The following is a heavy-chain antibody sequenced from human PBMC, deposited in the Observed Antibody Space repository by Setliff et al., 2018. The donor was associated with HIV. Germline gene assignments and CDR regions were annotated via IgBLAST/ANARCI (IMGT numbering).Heavy chain of an antibody. J-gene: IGHJ6*03. V-gene: IGHV3-7*01. Sequence: TGGSLRLSCAASGFSFSFYWMSWVRQAPGKGLEWVANIKEDGSEEYYVDSVKGRITISRDNAKNSLYLQMNSLRAEDTAVYYCARTFHIGSGYYPRGYMDVWGKGTTVTVSS. CDR3: ARTFHIGSGYYPRGYMDV. CDR2: IKEDGSEE. D-gene: IGHD3-22*01. CDR1: GFSFSFYW.